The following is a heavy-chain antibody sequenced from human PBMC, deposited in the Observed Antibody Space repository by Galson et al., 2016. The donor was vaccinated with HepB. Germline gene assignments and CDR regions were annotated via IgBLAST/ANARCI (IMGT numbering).Heavy chain of an antibody. CDR1: GGSITSSSSY. CDR3: ARHGTRSTGLYYHGMDV. CDR2: IYYSGST. J-gene: IGHJ6*02. V-gene: IGHV4-39*01. Sequence: SETLSLTCTVSGGSITSSSSYWGWIRQPPGKGLEWIGTIYYSGSTYYNPSLKSRVTISVDTSKNHFSLRLSYVTAADTAVYYCARHGTRSTGLYYHGMDVWGRGTTVTVSS. D-gene: IGHD1-14*01.